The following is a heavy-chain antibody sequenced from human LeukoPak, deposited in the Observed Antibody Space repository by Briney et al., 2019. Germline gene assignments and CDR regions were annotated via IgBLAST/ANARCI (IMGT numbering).Heavy chain of an antibody. D-gene: IGHD1-26*01. CDR1: GFTFSSFG. J-gene: IGHJ4*02. CDR3: ARAVVGATTDFDY. V-gene: IGHV3-30*02. CDR2: IRNDGSDK. Sequence: GGSLRLSCVASGFTFSSFGMHWVRQAPGKGLEWVAFIRNDGSDKYHADSVKGRFTISRDNSKNSLYLQMNSLRAEDTAVYYCARAVVGATTDFDYWGQGTLVTVSS.